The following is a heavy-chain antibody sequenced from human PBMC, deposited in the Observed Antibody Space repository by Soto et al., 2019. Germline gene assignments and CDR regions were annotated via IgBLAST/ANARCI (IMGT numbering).Heavy chain of an antibody. D-gene: IGHD2-15*01. CDR1: GFTFSSYS. Sequence: GGSLRLSCAPPGFTFSSYSMNWVRQAPGKGLEWGSSIRSSSRYIYYADSVKGRSTIARDNAKNSLYLQMNSLRAEDTAVYYCARDGCSGGSCLDYWGQGTLVTVSS. CDR2: IRSSSRYI. CDR3: ARDGCSGGSCLDY. V-gene: IGHV3-21*01. J-gene: IGHJ4*02.